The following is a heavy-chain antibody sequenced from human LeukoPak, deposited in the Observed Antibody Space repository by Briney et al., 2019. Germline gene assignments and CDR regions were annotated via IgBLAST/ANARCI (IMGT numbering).Heavy chain of an antibody. Sequence: SETLSLTCAVSGGSISSGDYYWAWIRQPPGTGQQWIGSIYYSGTTYYNPFLKSRLTISRDTSKNQFSLKLSSVTTADTAVYYCARHASGWYTDWGQGTLVTVSS. CDR3: ARHASGWYTD. CDR1: GGSISSGDYY. D-gene: IGHD6-19*01. CDR2: IYYSGTT. V-gene: IGHV4-39*01. J-gene: IGHJ1*01.